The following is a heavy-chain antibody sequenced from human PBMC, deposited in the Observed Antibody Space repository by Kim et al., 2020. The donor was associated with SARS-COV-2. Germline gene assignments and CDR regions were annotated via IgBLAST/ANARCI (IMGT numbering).Heavy chain of an antibody. CDR1: GFTVSSNY. CDR2: IYSGGST. V-gene: IGHV3-53*01. J-gene: IGHJ4*02. CDR3: ARGHDYYGSGSYYNLDY. Sequence: GGSLRLSCAASGFTVSSNYMSWVRQAPGKGLEWVSVIYSGGSTYYADSVKGRFTISRDNSKNTLYLQMNSLRAEDTAVYYCARGHDYYGSGSYYNLDYWGQGTLVTVSS. D-gene: IGHD3-10*01.